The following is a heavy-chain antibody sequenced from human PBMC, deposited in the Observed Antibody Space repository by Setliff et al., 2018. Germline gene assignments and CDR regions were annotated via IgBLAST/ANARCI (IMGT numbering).Heavy chain of an antibody. V-gene: IGHV3-11*04. CDR2: ISSSGSTI. J-gene: IGHJ6*03. Sequence: GGSLRLSCAASGFTFSDYYMSWIRQAPGKGLEWVSYISSSGSTIYYADSVKGRFTISRDNAKNSLYLQMNSLRAEETAVYYCARVVYSSSWYFYYYYMDVWGKGTTVTVSS. CDR3: ARVVYSSSWYFYYYYMDV. CDR1: GFTFSDYY. D-gene: IGHD6-13*01.